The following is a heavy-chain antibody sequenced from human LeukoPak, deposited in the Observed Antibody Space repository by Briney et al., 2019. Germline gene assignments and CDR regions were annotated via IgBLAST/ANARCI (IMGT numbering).Heavy chain of an antibody. Sequence: AAVTVSCKASGYTFTGYYMHGVRQARGQGLEWMGRINPNSGGTKYGQKFQGRVSMTRDTSSSTAKKELRGLGYDEKGVYYCAIDLNVVVLAAIPGYWGQGTLVTVS. CDR2: INPNSGGT. CDR3: AIDLNVVVLAAIPGY. J-gene: IGHJ4*02. CDR1: GYTFTGYY. D-gene: IGHD2-15*01. V-gene: IGHV1-2*05.